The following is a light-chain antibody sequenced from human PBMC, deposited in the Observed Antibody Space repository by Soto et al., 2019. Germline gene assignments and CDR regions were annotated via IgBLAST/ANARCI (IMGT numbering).Light chain of an antibody. Sequence: SYELTQPPSVSVAPGKTARITCGGDNIGSESVHWYQPKPGQAPVLVIYYDSDRPSGIPERFSGSNSGNTATLIISRVEAGDEADYYCQVWDSSSDHYVFGTGTKVTVL. J-gene: IGLJ1*01. CDR3: QVWDSSSDHYV. V-gene: IGLV3-21*04. CDR2: YDS. CDR1: NIGSES.